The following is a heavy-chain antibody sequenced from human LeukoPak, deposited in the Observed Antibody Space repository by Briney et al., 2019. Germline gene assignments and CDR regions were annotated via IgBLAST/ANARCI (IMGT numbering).Heavy chain of an antibody. Sequence: PGGSLRLSCAASGFTFSNAWMSWVRQAPGKGLEWVGRIKSKTDGGTTDYAAPVKGRITISRDDSKNMLYLQMNSLKTEDTAVYYCTTVRFDWNYVWFDPWGQGTLVTVSS. D-gene: IGHD1-7*01. J-gene: IGHJ5*02. V-gene: IGHV3-15*01. CDR3: TTVRFDWNYVWFDP. CDR1: GFTFSNAW. CDR2: IKSKTDGGTT.